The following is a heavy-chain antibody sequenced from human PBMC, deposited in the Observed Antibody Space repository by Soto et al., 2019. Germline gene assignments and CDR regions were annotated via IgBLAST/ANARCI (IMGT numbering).Heavy chain of an antibody. J-gene: IGHJ4*02. CDR1: GGSIKISDYL. CDR3: VREERIAAPQLDY. D-gene: IGHD6-6*01. CDR2: IHNSGTS. V-gene: IGHV4-30-4*01. Sequence: SETLSLTCTVSGGSIKISDYLWSWTRQSPAKGLEWIGYIHNSGTSFYNPALRGRVTVTLDTSRSQFSLTLASVTAADTAVYYCVREERIAAPQLDYWGQGIPVTVSS.